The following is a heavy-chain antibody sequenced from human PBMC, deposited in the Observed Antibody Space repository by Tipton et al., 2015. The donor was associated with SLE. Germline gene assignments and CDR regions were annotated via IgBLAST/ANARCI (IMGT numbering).Heavy chain of an antibody. CDR3: ARAREIVDV. CDR2: INHSGST. V-gene: IGHV4-34*01. CDR1: GGSFSGYY. D-gene: IGHD5-24*01. J-gene: IGHJ6*04. Sequence: TLSLTCAVYGGSFSGYYCSWIRQPPGKGLEWVGEINHSGSTNYNPSLKSRVTISVDTSKNQFSLMLSSVTAADTAVYYYARAREIVDVWGKGTTVTVSS.